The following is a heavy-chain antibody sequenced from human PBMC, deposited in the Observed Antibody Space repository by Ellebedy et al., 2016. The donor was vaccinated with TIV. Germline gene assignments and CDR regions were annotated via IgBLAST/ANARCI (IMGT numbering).Heavy chain of an antibody. V-gene: IGHV3-30*04. CDR1: GFTFGSYA. J-gene: IGHJ4*02. D-gene: IGHD4-17*01. CDR2: ISHDGNKI. Sequence: PGGSLRLSCAASGFTFGSYAMHWVRQAPGKGLEWVALISHDGNKIYYADSVKGRFTISRDNSKTTLYLQMISLTAADTAVYYCARDPYGDPYYFDYWGQGTLVTASS. CDR3: ARDPYGDPYYFDY.